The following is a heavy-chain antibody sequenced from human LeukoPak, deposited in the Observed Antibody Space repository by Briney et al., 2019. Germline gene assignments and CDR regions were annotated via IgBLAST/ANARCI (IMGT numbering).Heavy chain of an antibody. CDR2: ISGSGGST. V-gene: IGHV3-23*01. D-gene: IGHD2-21*02. J-gene: IGHJ4*02. Sequence: GGSLRLSCAASGFTFSSYAMSWVRQAPGKGLEWVSAISGSGGSTYYADSVKGRFTISRDNAKNSLYLQMNSLRAEDTAVYYCARDCGGDCSGLDYWGQGTLVTVSS. CDR1: GFTFSSYA. CDR3: ARDCGGDCSGLDY.